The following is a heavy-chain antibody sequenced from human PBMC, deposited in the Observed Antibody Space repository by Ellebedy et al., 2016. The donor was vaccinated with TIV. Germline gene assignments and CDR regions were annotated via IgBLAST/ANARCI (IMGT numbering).Heavy chain of an antibody. CDR1: GGSISSSSYY. J-gene: IGHJ5*02. CDR3: ARRPKRYCSSTSCYGDWFDP. D-gene: IGHD2-2*01. V-gene: IGHV4-39*07. CDR2: IYYSGST. Sequence: MPSETLSLTRTVSGGSISSSSYYWGWIRQPPGKGLEWIGSIYYSGSTYYNPSLKSRVTISVDTSKNQFSLKLSSVTAADTAVYYCARRPKRYCSSTSCYGDWFDPWGQGTLVTVSS.